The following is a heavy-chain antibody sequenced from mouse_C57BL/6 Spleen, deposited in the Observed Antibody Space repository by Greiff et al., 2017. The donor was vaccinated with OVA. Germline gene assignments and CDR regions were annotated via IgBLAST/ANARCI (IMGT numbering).Heavy chain of an antibody. Sequence: EVQVVESEGGLVQPGSSMKLSCTASGFTFSDYYMAWVRQVPEKGLEWVANINYDGSSTYYLDSLKSRFIISRDNAKNILYLQMSSLKSEDTATYYCAREGTTRGYFDYWGQGTTLTVSS. J-gene: IGHJ2*01. CDR2: INYDGSST. CDR3: AREGTTRGYFDY. V-gene: IGHV5-16*01. CDR1: GFTFSDYY. D-gene: IGHD1-1*01.